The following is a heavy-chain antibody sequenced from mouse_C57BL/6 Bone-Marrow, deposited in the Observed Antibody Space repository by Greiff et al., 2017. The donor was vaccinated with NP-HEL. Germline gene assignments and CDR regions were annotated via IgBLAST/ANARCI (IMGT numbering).Heavy chain of an antibody. D-gene: IGHD2-12*01. V-gene: IGHV1-64*01. CDR1: GYTFTSYW. CDR3: ARLLYTWFAY. Sequence: QVHVKQSGAELVKPGASVKLSCKASGYTFTSYWMHWVKQRPGQGLEWIGMIHPNSGSTNYNEKFKSKATLTVDKSSSTAYMQLSSLTSEDSAVYYCARLLYTWFAYWGQGTLVTVSA. J-gene: IGHJ3*01. CDR2: IHPNSGST.